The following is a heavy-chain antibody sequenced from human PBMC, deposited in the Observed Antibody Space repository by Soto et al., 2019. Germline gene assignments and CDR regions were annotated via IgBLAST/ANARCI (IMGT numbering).Heavy chain of an antibody. CDR1: GYTFTSYY. V-gene: IGHV1-46*03. CDR3: ARAHYSSSWASYYYYGMDV. J-gene: IGHJ6*02. Sequence: ASVKVSCKASGYTFTSYYMHWVRQAPGQGLEWMGIINPSGGSTSYAQKFQGRVTMTRDTSTSTVYMELSSLRSEDTAVYYCARAHYSSSWASYYYYGMDVWGQGTTVTVSS. CDR2: INPSGGST. D-gene: IGHD6-13*01.